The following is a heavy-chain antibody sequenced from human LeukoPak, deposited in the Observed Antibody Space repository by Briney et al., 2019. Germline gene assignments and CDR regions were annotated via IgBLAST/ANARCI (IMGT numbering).Heavy chain of an antibody. CDR2: INPSSGST. CDR3: ARVEGYCSNGVCYYYFDY. D-gene: IGHD2-8*01. Sequence: WASVKVSCKTSGYTFISYYMHSVRQAPGQGLEWMGIINPSSGSTGYPQKFQGRVTMTRDTSTSTVYMELSSLRSEDTAVYYCARVEGYCSNGVCYYYFDYWGQGTLVTFSS. CDR1: GYTFISYY. J-gene: IGHJ4*02. V-gene: IGHV1-46*03.